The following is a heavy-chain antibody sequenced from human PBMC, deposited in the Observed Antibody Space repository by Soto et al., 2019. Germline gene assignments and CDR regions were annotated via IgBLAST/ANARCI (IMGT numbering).Heavy chain of an antibody. D-gene: IGHD3-10*01. CDR2: IDNAGTDS. Sequence: EVQLVESGGGLVQPGASLRLSCAASGFTLSGRSMHWVRQAPGKGLVWVSGIDNAGTDSTYADSVKGRFTSSRDNAKNMLYLQMYSLRVEDTAVYYCARGWFGPDVWGKGTTVTVSS. CDR3: ARGWFGPDV. CDR1: GFTLSGRS. V-gene: IGHV3-74*01. J-gene: IGHJ6*04.